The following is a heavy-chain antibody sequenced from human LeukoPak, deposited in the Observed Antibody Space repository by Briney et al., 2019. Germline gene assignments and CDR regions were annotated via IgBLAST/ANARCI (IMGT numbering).Heavy chain of an antibody. CDR3: ARMIRDYGDSNWFDP. V-gene: IGHV3-23*01. CDR2: ISGSGGTT. CDR1: GGSISSSSYY. J-gene: IGHJ5*02. Sequence: ASEALSLTCTVSGGSISSSSYYWGWVRQAPGKGLEWVSAISGSGGTTYYANSVKGRFTFSRDNSKNTLYLQMNSLRAEDTAIYYCARMIRDYGDSNWFDPWGQGTLVTVSS. D-gene: IGHD4-17*01.